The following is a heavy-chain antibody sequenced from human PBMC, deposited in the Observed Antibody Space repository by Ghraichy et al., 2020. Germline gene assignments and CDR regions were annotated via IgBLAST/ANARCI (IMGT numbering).Heavy chain of an antibody. CDR1: GFSLTTREVG. CDR2: IFWDDSK. CDR3: AHRLGY. V-gene: IGHV2-5*02. Sequence: SGPTLVKPTQTLTLTCTFSGFSLTTREVGVGWFRQPPRKALEWLALIFWDDSKLYSPSLKSRLTITKDTSKNQVVLTMTNMDPVDTATYYCAHRLGYSGQGTLVTVSS. J-gene: IGHJ4*02.